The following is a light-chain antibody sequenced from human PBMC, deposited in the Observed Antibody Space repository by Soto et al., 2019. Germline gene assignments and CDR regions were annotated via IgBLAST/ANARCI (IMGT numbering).Light chain of an antibody. V-gene: IGLV2-14*01. CDR1: SSDVGAYGY. CDR2: EVS. Sequence: QSVLTQPASVSGSPGQSITISCTGTSSDVGAYGYVSWYQQHPGKAPKLMIYEVSYRPSGVSTRFSGSKSGNAASLTISGLQAEDEADYYCSSYTTSSTVVFGGGTKLTVL. J-gene: IGLJ2*01. CDR3: SSYTTSSTVV.